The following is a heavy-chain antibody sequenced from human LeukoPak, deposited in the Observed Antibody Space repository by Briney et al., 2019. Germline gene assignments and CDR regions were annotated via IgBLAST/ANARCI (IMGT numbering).Heavy chain of an antibody. CDR1: GFIFSGHY. Sequence: PGGSLRLSCATSGFIFSGHYMSWIRQAPGKGLEWVSYISGSGNDISYADSVKGRFTISRDNAKGSLYLQMNSLRAADTAVYYCGTHAGRTGSDDWGQGTLVTVSS. CDR3: GTHAGRTGSDD. V-gene: IGHV3-11*01. J-gene: IGHJ4*02. D-gene: IGHD3/OR15-3a*01. CDR2: ISGSGNDI.